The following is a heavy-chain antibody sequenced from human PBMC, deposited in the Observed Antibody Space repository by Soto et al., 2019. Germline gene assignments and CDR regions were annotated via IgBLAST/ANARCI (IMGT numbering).Heavy chain of an antibody. CDR2: ISSNGGST. D-gene: IGHD6-13*01. CDR1: GFTFSSYA. Sequence: LRLSCSASGFTFSSYAMHWVRQAPGKGLEYVSAISSNGGSTYYADSVKGRFTISRDNSKNTLYLQMSSLRAEDTAVYYCARLYSSPNWFDPWGQGTLVTVSS. J-gene: IGHJ5*02. V-gene: IGHV3-64D*08. CDR3: ARLYSSPNWFDP.